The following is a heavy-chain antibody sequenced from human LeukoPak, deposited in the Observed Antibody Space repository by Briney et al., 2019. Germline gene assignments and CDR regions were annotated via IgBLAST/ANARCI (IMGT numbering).Heavy chain of an antibody. CDR1: GYSFTSYW. Sequence: GESLKISCKGSGYSFTSYWIGWVRQMPGKGLEWTGIIYPGDSDTRYSPSFQGQVTISADKSISIAYLQWSSLKASDTAMYYCARYCSGGSCYARVAFDIWGQGTMVTVSS. V-gene: IGHV5-51*01. J-gene: IGHJ3*02. CDR3: ARYCSGGSCYARVAFDI. D-gene: IGHD2-15*01. CDR2: IYPGDSDT.